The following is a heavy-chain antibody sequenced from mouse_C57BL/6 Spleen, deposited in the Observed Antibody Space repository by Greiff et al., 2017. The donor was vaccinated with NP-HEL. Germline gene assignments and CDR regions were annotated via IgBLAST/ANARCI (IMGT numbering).Heavy chain of an antibody. V-gene: IGHV5-17*01. Sequence: EVMLVESGGGLVKPGGSLKLSCAASGFTFSDYGMHWVRQAPEKGLEWVAYISSGSSTIYYADTVKGRFTISSDNAKNTLFLQMTSLRSEDTAMYYCARPYGSSYLYYAMDYWGQGTSVTVSS. CDR3: ARPYGSSYLYYAMDY. J-gene: IGHJ4*01. CDR2: ISSGSSTI. CDR1: GFTFSDYG. D-gene: IGHD1-1*01.